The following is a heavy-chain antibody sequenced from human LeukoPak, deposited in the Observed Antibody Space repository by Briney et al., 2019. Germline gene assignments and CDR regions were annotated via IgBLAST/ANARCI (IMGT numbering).Heavy chain of an antibody. Sequence: SETLSLTCAVSGGSISSGGYSWSWIRQPPGKGLEWIGYIYHSGSTYYNPSLKSRVTISVDRSKNHFSLKLSSVTAADTAVYYCARGRVPAVIHGMDVWAKGPRSPSPQ. CDR3: ARGRVPAVIHGMDV. CDR1: GGSISSGGYS. CDR2: IYHSGST. D-gene: IGHD2-2*01. J-gene: IGHJ6*04. V-gene: IGHV4-30-2*01.